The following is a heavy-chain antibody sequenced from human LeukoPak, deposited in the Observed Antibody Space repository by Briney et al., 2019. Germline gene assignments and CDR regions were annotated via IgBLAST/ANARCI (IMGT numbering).Heavy chain of an antibody. CDR2: INTDGTTT. Sequence: GGSLRLSCAASQFTFSNYWTYWVRQAPGKGLVWVSRINTDGTTTDHADSVKGRFTISRDNAKNTLFLQMNSLRAEDTAVYYCARDPWGYRAGVLDFWGLGTLVTVSS. CDR1: QFTFSNYW. CDR3: ARDPWGYRAGVLDF. V-gene: IGHV3-74*01. J-gene: IGHJ4*02. D-gene: IGHD5-18*01.